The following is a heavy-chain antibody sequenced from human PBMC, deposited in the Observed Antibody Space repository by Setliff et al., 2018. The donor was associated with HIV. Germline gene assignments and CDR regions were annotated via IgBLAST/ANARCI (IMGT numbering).Heavy chain of an antibody. J-gene: IGHJ3*02. CDR3: ARDFAGYDILTGYTPRYAFDI. D-gene: IGHD3-9*01. CDR2: INPNSGGT. CDR1: GYTFTGYY. Sequence: ASVKVSCKASGYTFTGYYRHWVRQAPGQGLEWMGWINPNSGGTNYAQKFQGRVTMTRDTSISTAYMELSRLRSDDTAVYYCARDFAGYDILTGYTPRYAFDIWGQGTMVTVSS. V-gene: IGHV1-2*02.